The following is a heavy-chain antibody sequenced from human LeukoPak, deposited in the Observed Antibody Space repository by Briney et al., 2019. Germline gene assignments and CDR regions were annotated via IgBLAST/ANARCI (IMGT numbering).Heavy chain of an antibody. V-gene: IGHV3-23*01. CDR1: GFTFSSYA. J-gene: IGHJ6*03. Sequence: GGSLRLSCAASGFTFSSYAMSWVRQAPGKGLEWVSAISGSGGSTYYADSVKGRFTIPRDNSKNTLYLQMNSLRAEDTAVYYCAKVGSSGWPYYYYYYYMDVWGKGTTVTVSS. CDR3: AKVGSSGWPYYYYYYYMDV. CDR2: ISGSGGST. D-gene: IGHD6-19*01.